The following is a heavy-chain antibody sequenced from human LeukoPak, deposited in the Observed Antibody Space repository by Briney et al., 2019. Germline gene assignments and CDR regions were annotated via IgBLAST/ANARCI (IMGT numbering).Heavy chain of an antibody. D-gene: IGHD5-12*01. Sequence: ASVKVSCKASGYSFTDYYIHWVRQAPGQGLEWMGWINPNSGGTNSAQKFQGRVTMTRDTSRSTAYMELSSLRYDDTAVYYCARRMGGGYDFGYWGQGTLVTVSS. CDR3: ARRMGGGYDFGY. CDR2: INPNSGGT. J-gene: IGHJ4*02. V-gene: IGHV1-2*02. CDR1: GYSFTDYY.